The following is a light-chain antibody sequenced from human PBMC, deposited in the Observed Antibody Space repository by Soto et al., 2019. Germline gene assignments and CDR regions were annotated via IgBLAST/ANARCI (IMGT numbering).Light chain of an antibody. V-gene: IGKV3-20*01. CDR2: GAS. CDR1: QSITSSF. CDR3: QQYENSPIT. Sequence: PGERASLSFRASQSITSSFLAWYQQKPGQAPRLLIYGASSRATGIPDRFSGTGSETDFTLTINRLEPEDFAVYYCQQYENSPITFGQGTRLEIK. J-gene: IGKJ5*01.